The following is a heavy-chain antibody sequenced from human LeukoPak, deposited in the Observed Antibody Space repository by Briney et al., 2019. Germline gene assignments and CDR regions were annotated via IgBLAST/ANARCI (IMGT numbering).Heavy chain of an antibody. D-gene: IGHD3-10*01. J-gene: IGHJ4*02. Sequence: PGGSLRLSCTTSGFIFGDYAMTWVRQAPGKGLEWVSAIGDSGRNTYYADSVRGRFTISRDNSKSTLYLQMNSLRAEDTAIYYCAKDPMVRGATYDNWGQGTLVTVSS. V-gene: IGHV3-23*01. CDR2: IGDSGRNT. CDR3: AKDPMVRGATYDN. CDR1: GFIFGDYA.